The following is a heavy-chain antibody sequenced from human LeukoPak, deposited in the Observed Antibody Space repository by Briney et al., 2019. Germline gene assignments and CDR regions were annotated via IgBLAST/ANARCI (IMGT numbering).Heavy chain of an antibody. J-gene: IGHJ3*02. D-gene: IGHD3-10*01. CDR1: AFTFSSYW. V-gene: IGHV3-7*01. CDR2: IKDDGSEK. Sequence: GGSLRLSCAGSAFTFSSYWMSWVRQAPGKGPEWVANIKDDGSEKYYLDSVKGRLTISRDNAKNSLYLQMNSLRAEDTAVYSCARIKEYGFDIWGQGTMVTVSS. CDR3: ARIKEYGFDI.